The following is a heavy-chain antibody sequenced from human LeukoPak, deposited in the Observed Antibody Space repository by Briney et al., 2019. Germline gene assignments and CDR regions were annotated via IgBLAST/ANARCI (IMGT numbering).Heavy chain of an antibody. V-gene: IGHV3-7*01. CDR1: GFTFSSYW. CDR3: AREGDYDFWIVYHFDY. CDR2: IKQDGSEK. J-gene: IGHJ4*02. Sequence: GGSLRLSCAASGFTFSSYWMSWVRQAPGKGLEWVANIKQDGSEKYYVDSVKGRFTISRDNVKKSLYLQMNSLRAEDTAVYYCAREGDYDFWIVYHFDYWGQGTLVTVSS. D-gene: IGHD3-3*01.